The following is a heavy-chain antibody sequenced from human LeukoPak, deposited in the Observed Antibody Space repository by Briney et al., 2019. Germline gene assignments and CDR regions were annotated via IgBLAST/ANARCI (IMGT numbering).Heavy chain of an antibody. J-gene: IGHJ3*02. CDR2: IYSGGST. CDR1: GFTVSSNY. Sequence: GGSLRLSCAASGFTVSSNYMSWVRQAPGKGLEGVAVIYSGGSTYYADSVKGRFAISRDNSKDTLYLQMNSLRAEDTAVYYCARSDDYGDYLVDAFDIWGQGTMVTVSS. D-gene: IGHD4-17*01. V-gene: IGHV3-66*02. CDR3: ARSDDYGDYLVDAFDI.